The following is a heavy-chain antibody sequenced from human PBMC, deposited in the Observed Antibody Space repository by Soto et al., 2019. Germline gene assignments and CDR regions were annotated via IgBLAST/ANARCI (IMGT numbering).Heavy chain of an antibody. Sequence: PGGSLRLSCAASGFTFSSYGMHWVRQAPGKGLEWVAVISYDGSNKYYADSVKGRFTISRDNSKNTLYLQLDSLRAEDTAVYYCAKDPNPQYCSGACWHLAWGQGTLVTVSS. CDR1: GFTFSSYG. CDR2: ISYDGSNK. V-gene: IGHV3-30*18. J-gene: IGHJ4*02. D-gene: IGHD2-15*01. CDR3: AKDPNPQYCSGACWHLA.